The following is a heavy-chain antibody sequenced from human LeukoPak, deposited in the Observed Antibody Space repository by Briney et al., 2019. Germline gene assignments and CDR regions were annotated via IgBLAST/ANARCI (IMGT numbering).Heavy chain of an antibody. CDR3: ATGGYYGSGSPLFDY. Sequence: ASVKVSCKVSGYTLTELSMHWVRQAPGKGLEWMGGFDPEDGETIYAQKFQGRVTMTEDTSTDTAYMELSSLRSEDTAVYYCATGGYYGSGSPLFDYWGQGTLVTVSS. D-gene: IGHD3-10*01. V-gene: IGHV1-24*01. CDR1: GYTLTELS. CDR2: FDPEDGET. J-gene: IGHJ4*02.